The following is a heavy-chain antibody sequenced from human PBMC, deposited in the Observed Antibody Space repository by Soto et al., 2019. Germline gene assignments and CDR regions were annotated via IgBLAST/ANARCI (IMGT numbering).Heavy chain of an antibody. V-gene: IGHV1-69*13. J-gene: IGHJ5*02. CDR3: ARNAVAGNWFDP. CDR1: GGTFSSYA. Sequence: ASVKVSCKASGGTFSSYAISWVRQAPGQGLEWMGGIIPIFGTANYAQKFQDRVTITADESTSTAYMELSSLRSEDTAVYYCARNAVAGNWFDPWGQGTLVIVSS. CDR2: IIPIFGTA. D-gene: IGHD6-19*01.